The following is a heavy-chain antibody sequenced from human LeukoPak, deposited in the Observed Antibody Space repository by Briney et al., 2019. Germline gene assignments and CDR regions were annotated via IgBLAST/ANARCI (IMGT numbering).Heavy chain of an antibody. CDR1: GFTFSSYG. J-gene: IGHJ4*02. D-gene: IGHD4-17*01. CDR3: ARDPTRPESDDYGDYRGGFDY. V-gene: IGHV3-33*01. Sequence: GGSLRLSCAACGFTFSSYGMHWVRQAPGKGLEWVAVIWYDGSNKYYADSVKGRFTISRDNSKNTLYLQMNSLRAEDTAVYYCARDPTRPESDDYGDYRGGFDYWGQGTLVTVSS. CDR2: IWYDGSNK.